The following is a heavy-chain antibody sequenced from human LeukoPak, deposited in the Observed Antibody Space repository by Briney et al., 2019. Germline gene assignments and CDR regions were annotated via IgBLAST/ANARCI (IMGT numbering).Heavy chain of an antibody. CDR3: ARGHGSNYFDY. D-gene: IGHD4-11*01. CDR1: GYTFTSYD. J-gene: IGHJ4*02. CDR2: IIPIFGTA. V-gene: IGHV1-69*05. Sequence: SVKVSCKASGYTFTSYDINWVRQATGQGLEWMGGIIPIFGTANYAQKFQGRVTITTDESTSTAYMELSSLRSEDTAVYYCARGHGSNYFDYWGQGTLVTVSS.